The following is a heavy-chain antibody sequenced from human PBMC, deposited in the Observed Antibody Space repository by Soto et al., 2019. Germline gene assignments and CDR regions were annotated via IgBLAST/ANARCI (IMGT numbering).Heavy chain of an antibody. CDR3: ARSDDILTGYHNFDY. D-gene: IGHD3-9*01. CDR2: INAGNGNT. CDR1: GYTFTSYA. J-gene: IGHJ4*02. Sequence: GASVKVSCKASGYTFTSYAMHWVRQAPGQRLEWMGWINAGNGNTKYSQKFQGRVTITRDTSASTAYMELSSLRSEDTAVYYCARSDDILTGYHNFDYWGQGTLVTVSS. V-gene: IGHV1-3*01.